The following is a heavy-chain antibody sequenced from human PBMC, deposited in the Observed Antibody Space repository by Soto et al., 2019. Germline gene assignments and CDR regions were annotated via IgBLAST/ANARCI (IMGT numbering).Heavy chain of an antibody. J-gene: IGHJ4*02. D-gene: IGHD3-10*01. CDR2: IIPMLGMS. CDR1: GDTFNFYT. V-gene: IGHV1-69*02. CDR3: ATNYGSGSTHFDY. Sequence: QVQLVQSGAEVKKPGSSVRVSCRASGDTFNFYTLSWVRQVPGHGPEWMGRIIPMLGMSDYAQKFQGRVTIMADKSTSRVYMNLRGLTSEDTAVYYCATNYGSGSTHFDYWGQGTLVTVSS.